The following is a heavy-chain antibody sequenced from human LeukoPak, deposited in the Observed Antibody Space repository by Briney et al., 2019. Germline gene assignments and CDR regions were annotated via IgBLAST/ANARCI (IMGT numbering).Heavy chain of an antibody. CDR3: ARSIAAAGNFDY. V-gene: IGHV4-34*01. D-gene: IGHD6-13*01. J-gene: IGHJ4*02. CDR2: INHSGST. CDR1: GGSFSGYY. Sequence: PSETLSLTCAVYGGSFSGYYWSWIHQPPGKGLEWIGEINHSGSTNYNPSLKSRVTISVDTSKNQFSLKLSSVTAADTAVYYCARSIAAAGNFDYWGQGTLVTVSS.